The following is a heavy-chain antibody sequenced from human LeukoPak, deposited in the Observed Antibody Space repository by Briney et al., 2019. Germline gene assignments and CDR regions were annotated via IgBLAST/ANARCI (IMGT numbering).Heavy chain of an antibody. D-gene: IGHD1-1*01. J-gene: IGHJ4*02. V-gene: IGHV3-23*01. CDR1: GFSFGCYG. Sequence: GGSLRLSCSASGFSFGCYGMNWVRQAPGRAPEWVSTIKDDGANTHYADSVEGRFTISRDNFRNTLSLQMDSLRVEDTAVYYCARANLNWNYLDYWGQGTLVTVSS. CDR2: IKDDGANT. CDR3: ARANLNWNYLDY.